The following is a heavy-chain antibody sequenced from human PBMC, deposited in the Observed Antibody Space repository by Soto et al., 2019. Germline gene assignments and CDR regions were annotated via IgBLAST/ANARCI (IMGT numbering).Heavy chain of an antibody. D-gene: IGHD5-18*01. CDR3: ARDLSPGRGYIYGYRPQGSHGMDV. V-gene: IGHV1-2*04. CDR1: GYTFTGYY. J-gene: IGHJ6*04. CDR2: INPNSGGT. Sequence: GASLKISCNASGYTFTGYYMHWVRQAPGQGLEWMGWINPNSGGTNYAQKFQGWVTMTRDTSISTAYMELSRLRSDDTAVYYCARDLSPGRGYIYGYRPQGSHGMDVWGEGTTVTVCS.